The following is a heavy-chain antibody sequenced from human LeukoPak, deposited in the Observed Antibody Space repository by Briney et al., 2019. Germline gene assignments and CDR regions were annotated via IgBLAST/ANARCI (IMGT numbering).Heavy chain of an antibody. D-gene: IGHD3-3*01. V-gene: IGHV3-7*05. CDR1: GFTFSSYL. J-gene: IGHJ4*02. CDR2: IKQDGSEK. Sequence: PGGSLRLSCAASGFTFSSYLMTWVRQAPGKGLEWVANIKQDGSEKYYVDSVKGRFTISRDDAKNSLYLQMNSLRAEDTAVYYCARDESGPYYWGQGTLVTVSS. CDR3: ARDESGPYY.